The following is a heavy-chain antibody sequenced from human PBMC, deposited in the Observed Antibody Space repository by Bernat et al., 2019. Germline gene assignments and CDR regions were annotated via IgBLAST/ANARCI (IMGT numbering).Heavy chain of an antibody. D-gene: IGHD2/OR15-2a*01. CDR2: FYYSGST. V-gene: IGHV4-31*03. CDR3: ARDAEYGIDAFDI. CDR1: GGSISSGGYY. J-gene: IGHJ3*02. Sequence: QVQLQESGPGLVKPSQTLSLTCTVPGGSISSGGYYWSWIRQHPGKGLEWIGYFYYSGSTYYNPSLKCRVTISVDTSKNQFSLKLSSVTAADTAVYYCARDAEYGIDAFDIWGQGTIVTVSS.